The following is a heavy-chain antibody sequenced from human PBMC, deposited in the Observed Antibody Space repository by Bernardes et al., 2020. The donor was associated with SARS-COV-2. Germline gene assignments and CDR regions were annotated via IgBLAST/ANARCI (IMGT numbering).Heavy chain of an antibody. J-gene: IGHJ4*02. CDR1: GFTLTYYW. V-gene: IGHV3-7*01. CDR3: ARGLGSTGYPDY. Sequence: GSVRLSCAASGFTLTYYWMNWVRQAPGQGLEWVANIKQDGSEKYYVDTVKGRFTITRDNAKNSLHLQMNSRGAEDTAVYYCARGLGSTGYPDYWGQGTLVTVSS. D-gene: IGHD3-22*01. CDR2: IKQDGSEK.